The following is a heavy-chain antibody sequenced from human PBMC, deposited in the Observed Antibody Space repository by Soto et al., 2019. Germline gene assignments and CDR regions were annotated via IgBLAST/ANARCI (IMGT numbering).Heavy chain of an antibody. J-gene: IGHJ3*02. CDR1: GLTFRGHA. Sequence: EVRVLESGGDLVQAGGSMRLSCEGSGLTFRGHAMTWIRQAPGKGREWVSTITADGGAYYADSVKGRFAMSRDASERSLYLQMNSLGVEDTAAYYCAPHVSCAGGSCQYDAFAIRGQGTVVTVSS. V-gene: IGHV3-23*01. CDR2: ITADGGA. CDR3: APHVSCAGGSCQYDAFAI. D-gene: IGHD2-15*01.